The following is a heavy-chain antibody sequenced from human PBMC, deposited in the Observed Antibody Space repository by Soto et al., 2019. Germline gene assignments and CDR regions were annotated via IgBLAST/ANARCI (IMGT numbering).Heavy chain of an antibody. CDR2: ISGSGSVI. V-gene: IGHV3-11*01. CDR3: ARGTSSTWPQSSYHYGMDV. CDR1: GFTFSDYY. D-gene: IGHD6-13*01. J-gene: IGHJ6*02. Sequence: QVQLVESGGTMVKPGGSLRLSCAASGFTFSDYYMNWIRQAPGKGLEWLSYISGSGSVIHYAASVKGRFTISRDNAQNSLYLEMNSLRAEDTAAYYCARGTSSTWPQSSYHYGMDVGGQGTSVTVSS.